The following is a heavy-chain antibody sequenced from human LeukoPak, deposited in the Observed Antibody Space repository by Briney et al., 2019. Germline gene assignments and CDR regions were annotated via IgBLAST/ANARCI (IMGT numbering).Heavy chain of an antibody. J-gene: IGHJ6*03. CDR2: IIPIFGTA. V-gene: IGHV1-69*05. CDR1: GGTFSGYA. D-gene: IGHD3-9*01. CDR3: ARAYYDILTGFGDYYFYMHV. Sequence: HEASVKVSCKASGGTFSGYAISWVRQAPGQGLEWMGGIIPIFGTANYAQKFQGRVTITTDESTSTAYMELSSLRSEDTAVYYCARAYYDILTGFGDYYFYMHVWGKGTTVTVSS.